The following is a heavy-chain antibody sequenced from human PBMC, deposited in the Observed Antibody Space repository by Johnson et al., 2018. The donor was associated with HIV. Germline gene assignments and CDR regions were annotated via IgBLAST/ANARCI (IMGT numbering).Heavy chain of an antibody. CDR2: IGTAGDT. J-gene: IGHJ3*02. CDR3: AREVGSWYSSSSGAFDI. D-gene: IGHD6-6*01. V-gene: IGHV3-13*01. CDR1: GFTFSSYD. Sequence: VQLVESGGGLVQPGGSLRLSCAASGFTFSSYDMPWVRQATGKGLEWVSAIGTAGDTYYPGSVKGRFTISRENAKNSLYLQMNSLRAGDTAVYYCAREVGSWYSSSSGAFDIWGQGTMVTVSS.